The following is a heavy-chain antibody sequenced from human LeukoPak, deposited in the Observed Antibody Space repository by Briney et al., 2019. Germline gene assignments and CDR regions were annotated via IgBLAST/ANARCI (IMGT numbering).Heavy chain of an antibody. Sequence: GGSLRLSCAASGFTFSSYAMSWVRQAPGKGLEWVSAISGSGGSTYYADSVKGRFTISRDNAKNSLYLQMNSLRAEDTAVYYCARLWSGDSSSWLYWGQGTLVTVSS. D-gene: IGHD6-13*01. CDR1: GFTFSSYA. J-gene: IGHJ4*02. CDR3: ARLWSGDSSSWLY. V-gene: IGHV3-23*01. CDR2: ISGSGGST.